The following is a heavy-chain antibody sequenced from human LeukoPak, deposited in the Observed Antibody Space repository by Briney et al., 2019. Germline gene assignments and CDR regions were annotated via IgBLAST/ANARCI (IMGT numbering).Heavy chain of an antibody. V-gene: IGHV3-33*01. CDR2: IWYDGSNK. Sequence: GSLRLSCAASGFTLSSYGMHWVRQAPGKGLEWVAVIWYDGSNKYYADSVKGRFTISRDNSKNTLYLQMNSLRAEDTAVYYCARDKGYSRKNWFDPWGQGTLVTVSS. CDR3: ARDKGYSRKNWFDP. J-gene: IGHJ5*02. D-gene: IGHD6-13*01. CDR1: GFTLSSYG.